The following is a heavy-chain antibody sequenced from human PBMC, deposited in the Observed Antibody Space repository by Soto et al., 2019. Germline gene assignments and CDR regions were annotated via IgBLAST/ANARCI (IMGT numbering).Heavy chain of an antibody. D-gene: IGHD4-17*01. J-gene: IGHJ4*02. V-gene: IGHV3-49*04. CDR3: TRVYGDYVKYFDY. Sequence: GGSLRLSCTASGFTFGDYAMSWVRQAPGKGLEWVGFIRSKAYGGTTEYAASVKGRFTISRDDSKSIAYLQMNSLKTEDTAVYYCTRVYGDYVKYFDYWGQGT. CDR2: IRSKAYGGTT. CDR1: GFTFGDYA.